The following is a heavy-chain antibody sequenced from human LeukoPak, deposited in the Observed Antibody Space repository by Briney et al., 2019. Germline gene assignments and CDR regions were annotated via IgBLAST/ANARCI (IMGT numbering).Heavy chain of an antibody. CDR1: GGSISSYY. J-gene: IGHJ4*02. D-gene: IGHD5-12*01. Sequence: SETLSLTCTVSGGSISSYYWSWIRQPAGKGLEWIGRIYTSGSTNYNPSLKSRVTMSVDTSKNQFSLKLSSVTAADTAVYYCARDLLVDVLATTDDSWGQGTLVTVSS. CDR2: IYTSGST. CDR3: ARDLLVDVLATTDDS. V-gene: IGHV4-4*07.